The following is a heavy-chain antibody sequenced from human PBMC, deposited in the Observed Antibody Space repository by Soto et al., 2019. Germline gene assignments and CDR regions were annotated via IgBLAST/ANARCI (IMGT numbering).Heavy chain of an antibody. J-gene: IGHJ4*02. CDR1: GYSFTSYW. V-gene: IGHV5-51*01. CDR3: ARSKSSGWYVNNYFDY. Sequence: EVQLVQSGAEVKKPGESLKISCKGSGYSFTSYWIGWVRQMPGKGLEWMGIIYPGDSDTRYSPSFQGQVTISADKSISTAYLQWSSLKASDTAMYYCARSKSSGWYVNNYFDYWGQGTLVTVSS. D-gene: IGHD6-19*01. CDR2: IYPGDSDT.